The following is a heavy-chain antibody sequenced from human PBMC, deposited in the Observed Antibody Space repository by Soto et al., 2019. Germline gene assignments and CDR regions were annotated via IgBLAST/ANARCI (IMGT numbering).Heavy chain of an antibody. Sequence: EVQLVESGGGLVQPGTSLRLSCAASGFIFDDYAMHWVRQVPGKGLEWVSSIDWNSGIRVYADSVKGRFTISRDSAKSSLYLQMNSLTPEYTALYYCTKHMVNYRSRMRGAFAFWGQGTMVTVSS. D-gene: IGHD1-7*01. CDR1: GFIFDDYA. CDR3: TKHMVNYRSRMRGAFAF. V-gene: IGHV3-9*01. CDR2: IDWNSGIR. J-gene: IGHJ3*01.